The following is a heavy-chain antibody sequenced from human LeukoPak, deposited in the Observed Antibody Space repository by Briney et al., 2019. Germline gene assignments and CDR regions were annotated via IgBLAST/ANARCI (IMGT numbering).Heavy chain of an antibody. J-gene: IGHJ4*02. CDR1: GFTFSSYG. CDR2: ISGSGDST. CDR3: AKDRYDYGDYGDFDY. D-gene: IGHD4-17*01. V-gene: IGHV3-23*01. Sequence: GGSLRLSCAASGFTFSSYGMSWVRQAPGKGLEWVSAISGSGDSTYYADSVKGRFTISRDNSKNTLYLQMNSLRAEDTAVYYCAKDRYDYGDYGDFDYWGQGTLVTVSS.